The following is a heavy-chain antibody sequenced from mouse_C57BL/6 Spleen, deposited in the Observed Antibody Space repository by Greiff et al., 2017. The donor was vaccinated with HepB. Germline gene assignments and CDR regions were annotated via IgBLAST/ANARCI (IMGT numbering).Heavy chain of an antibody. J-gene: IGHJ3*01. CDR3: AREGYGSLAY. V-gene: IGHV1-64*01. CDR2: IHPNSGST. D-gene: IGHD1-1*01. CDR1: GYTFTSYW. Sequence: QVQLKQPGAELVKPGASVKLSCKASGYTFTSYWMHWVKQRPGQGLEWIGMIHPNSGSTNYNEKFKSKATLTVDKSSSTAYMQLSSLTSEDSAVYYCAREGYGSLAYWGQGTLVTVSA.